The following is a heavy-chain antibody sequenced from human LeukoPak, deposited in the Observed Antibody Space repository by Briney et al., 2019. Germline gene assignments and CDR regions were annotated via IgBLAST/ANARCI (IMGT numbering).Heavy chain of an antibody. CDR3: AKEGFDYEGWFDP. CDR1: GFTFSSYA. V-gene: IGHV3-23*01. CDR2: ISGSGGST. D-gene: IGHD4-17*01. J-gene: IGHJ5*02. Sequence: GGSLRLSCATSGFTFSSYAVSWVRQAPGKGLEWVSAISGSGGSTYYAVSVKGRFTISRDNSKNTLYLQMNSLRAEDTAVYYCAKEGFDYEGWFDPWGQGTLVTVSS.